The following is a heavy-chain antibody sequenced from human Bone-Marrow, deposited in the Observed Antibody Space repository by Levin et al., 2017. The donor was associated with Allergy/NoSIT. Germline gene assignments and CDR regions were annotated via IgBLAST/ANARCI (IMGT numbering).Heavy chain of an antibody. V-gene: IGHV3-15*07. J-gene: IGHJ6*02. CDR1: GFTLHNAW. CDR2: FKGKTDGGTT. CDR3: STVRYCTSGVCYARYYYYYGMDV. Sequence: LSLPCAVSGFTLHNAWINWVRPAPGKGLEWVGRFKGKTDGGTTDYAAPVKGRFTISRDDSKNMLYLQMNSLKTEDTAVYYCSTVRYCTSGVCYARYYYYYGMDVWGQGTTVTVSS. D-gene: IGHD2-8*01.